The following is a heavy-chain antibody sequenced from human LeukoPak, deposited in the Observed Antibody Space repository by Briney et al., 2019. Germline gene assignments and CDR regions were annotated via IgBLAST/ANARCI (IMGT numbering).Heavy chain of an antibody. Sequence: QAGRSLRLSCAASGFTVSSYAMHWVRQAPGKGLEWVAVISYGGSNKYYADSVRGRFTISRDYSKNTLYLQMNSLRAEDTAVYYCARAGLPGRVGRGSVDWLFLDSWGQGTLVTVSS. J-gene: IGHJ4*02. V-gene: IGHV3-30-3*01. D-gene: IGHD3-9*01. CDR1: GFTVSSYA. CDR3: ARAGLPGRVGRGSVDWLFLDS. CDR2: ISYGGSNK.